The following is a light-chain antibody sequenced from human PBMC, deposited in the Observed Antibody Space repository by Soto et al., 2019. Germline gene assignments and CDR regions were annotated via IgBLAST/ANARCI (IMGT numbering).Light chain of an antibody. CDR2: DVS. Sequence: QSALTQPRSVSGSPGQSVAISCTGTSSDVGDYNYVSWYQQHPGKAPKVMIYDVSKRPSGVRFRSSGSKSGTTASLTISGLEAEDEADYCCCSYGGSPEVFGRGTKLTVL. CDR1: SSDVGDYNY. J-gene: IGLJ2*01. V-gene: IGLV2-11*01. CDR3: CSYGGSPEV.